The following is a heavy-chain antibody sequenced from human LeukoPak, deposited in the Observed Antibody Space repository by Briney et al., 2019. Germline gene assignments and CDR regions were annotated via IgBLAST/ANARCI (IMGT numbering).Heavy chain of an antibody. J-gene: IGHJ3*02. D-gene: IGHD6-13*01. V-gene: IGHV1-18*01. Sequence: ASVKVSCKASGYTFTSYGISWVRQAPGQGLEWMGWISAYNGNTNYAQKLQGRVTMTTDTSTRTAYMELRSLRSDDTAVYYCARAAGYSSSWYGVDAFDIWGQGTMVTVSS. CDR1: GYTFTSYG. CDR2: ISAYNGNT. CDR3: ARAAGYSSSWYGVDAFDI.